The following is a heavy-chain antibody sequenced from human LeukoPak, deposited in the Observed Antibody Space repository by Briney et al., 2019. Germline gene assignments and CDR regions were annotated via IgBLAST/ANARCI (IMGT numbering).Heavy chain of an antibody. Sequence: GESLRISCEGSGYSFTSYWISWVRQMPGKGLEWMGRIDPSESYTNYSPSFQGHVTISADKSITTPSLLWSSLQASDTATYYCARQGVVPAATSIGYCSGGSCYPNYYYGMDVWGQGTTVTLSS. J-gene: IGHJ6*02. V-gene: IGHV5-10-1*01. CDR2: IDPSESYT. CDR1: GYSFTSYW. D-gene: IGHD2-15*01. CDR3: ARQGVVPAATSIGYCSGGSCYPNYYYGMDV.